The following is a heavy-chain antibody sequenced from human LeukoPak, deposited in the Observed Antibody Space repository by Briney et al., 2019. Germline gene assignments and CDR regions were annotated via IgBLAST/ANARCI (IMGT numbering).Heavy chain of an antibody. D-gene: IGHD3-22*01. CDR1: GGTFSGYY. V-gene: IGHV4-34*01. J-gene: IGHJ4*02. Sequence: SETLSLTCAVYGGTFSGYYWGWIRQPPGKGLEWIGSIYYSGSTYYNPSLKSRVTISVDTSKNQFSLKLSSVTAADTAVYYCAREINSVTMIVVVITSSHYFDYWGQGTLVTVSS. CDR3: AREINSVTMIVVVITSSHYFDY. CDR2: IYYSGST.